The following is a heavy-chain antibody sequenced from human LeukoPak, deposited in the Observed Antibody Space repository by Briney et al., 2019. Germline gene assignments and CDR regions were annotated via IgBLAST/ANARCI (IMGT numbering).Heavy chain of an antibody. D-gene: IGHD1-26*01. CDR2: FDPEDGET. CDR3: ATVRFVWGATTRWYFDY. CDR1: GYTLTELS. V-gene: IGHV1-24*01. J-gene: IGHJ4*02. Sequence: ASVKVSCKVSGYTLTELSMHWVRQAPGKGLEWMGGFDPEDGETIYAQKFQGRVTMTEDTSTDTAYMELSSLRSEDTAVYYCATVRFVWGATTRWYFDYWGQGTLVTVSS.